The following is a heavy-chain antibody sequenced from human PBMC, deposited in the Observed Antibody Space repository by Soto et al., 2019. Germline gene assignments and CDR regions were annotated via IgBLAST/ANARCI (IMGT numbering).Heavy chain of an antibody. J-gene: IGHJ6*02. D-gene: IGHD3-22*01. CDR1: GYTFTSYY. CDR2: IIPIFGTA. CDR3: ARETHYYDSSGYYREGAYYYYYGMDV. V-gene: IGHV1-69*13. Sequence: ASVKVSCKASGYTFTSYYMHWVRQAPGQGLEWMGIIIPIFGTANYAQKFQGRVTITADESTSTAYMELSSLRSEDTAVYYCARETHYYDSSGYYREGAYYYYYGMDVWGQGTTVTVSS.